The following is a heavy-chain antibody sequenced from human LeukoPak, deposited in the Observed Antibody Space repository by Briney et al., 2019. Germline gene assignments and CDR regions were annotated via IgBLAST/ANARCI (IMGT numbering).Heavy chain of an antibody. CDR2: IYHSGST. CDR1: GGSISSGGYS. CDR3: ARSRLNYYGSANHDAFDI. V-gene: IGHV4-30-2*01. J-gene: IGHJ3*02. Sequence: SETLSLTCAVSGGSISSGGYSWSWIRQPPGKGLEWIEYIYHSGSTYYNPSLKSRVTISVYRSKNQFSLKLSSVTAADTAVYYCARSRLNYYGSANHDAFDIWGQGTMVTVSS. D-gene: IGHD3-10*01.